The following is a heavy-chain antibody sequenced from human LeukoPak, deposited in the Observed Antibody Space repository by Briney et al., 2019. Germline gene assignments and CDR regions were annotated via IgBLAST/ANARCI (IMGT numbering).Heavy chain of an antibody. CDR3: ARDCMVRYPHYYYYSMDV. V-gene: IGHV4-30-4*01. Sequence: PSETLSLTCTVSGGSISSYYWSWIRQPPGKGLEWIGYIYYSGSTYYNPSLKSRVTISVDTSKNQFSLKLSSVTAADTAVYYCARDCMVRYPHYYYYSMDVWGQGTTVTVSS. J-gene: IGHJ6*02. CDR2: IYYSGST. CDR1: GGSISSYY. D-gene: IGHD3-10*01.